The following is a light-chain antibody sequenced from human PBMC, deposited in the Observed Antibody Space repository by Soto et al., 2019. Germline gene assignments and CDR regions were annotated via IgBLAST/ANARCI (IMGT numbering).Light chain of an antibody. CDR1: SSDVDGYNY. CDR2: DVS. Sequence: QSVLTQPASVSGSPGQSITISCTGTSSDVDGYNYVSWYQQHPGKAPKFMIYDVSYRPSGVSNRFSGSKSGNTASLTISGLQAEDEADYYCCSYTTSNTRQIVFGTGTKVTVL. CDR3: CSYTTSNTRQIV. V-gene: IGLV2-14*01. J-gene: IGLJ1*01.